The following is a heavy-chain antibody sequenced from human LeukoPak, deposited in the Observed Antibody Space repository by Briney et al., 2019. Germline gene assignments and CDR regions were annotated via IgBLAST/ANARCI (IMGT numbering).Heavy chain of an antibody. D-gene: IGHD6-13*01. Sequence: GGSLRLSCAASGFTFSSYEMNWVRQAPGKGLEWVSYISSSGSTIYYADSVKGRFTISRDNAKNSLYLQMNSLRDEDTAVYYCARGLAAAGYYFDYWGQGTLVTVSS. CDR1: GFTFSSYE. J-gene: IGHJ4*02. V-gene: IGHV3-48*03. CDR3: ARGLAAAGYYFDY. CDR2: ISSSGSTI.